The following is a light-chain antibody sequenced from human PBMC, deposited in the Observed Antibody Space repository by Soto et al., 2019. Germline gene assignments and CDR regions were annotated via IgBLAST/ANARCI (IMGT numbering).Light chain of an antibody. CDR3: AAWDESLSGWV. V-gene: IGLV1-47*01. Sequence: QSVLTQPPSASGTPGQRVTISCSGSSSNIGSNFVYWYQQFPGTAPKLLIYRNNQRPSGVPDRFSGSKSGTSASLAISGLPSEDEGDYYCAAWDESLSGWVFGGGPQLPVL. J-gene: IGLJ3*02. CDR1: SSNIGSNF. CDR2: RNN.